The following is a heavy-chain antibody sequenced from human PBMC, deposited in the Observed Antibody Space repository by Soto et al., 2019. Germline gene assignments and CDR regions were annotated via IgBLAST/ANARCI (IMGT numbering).Heavy chain of an antibody. V-gene: IGHV3-48*03. CDR2: ISSSGSTI. CDR3: ARRSGYYYPGYYYYYGMDV. D-gene: IGHD3-22*01. Sequence: GGSLRLSCAASGFTFSSYEMNWVRQAPGKGLEWVSYISSSGSTIYYADSVKGRFTISRDNAKNSLYLQMNSLRAEDTAVYYCARRSGYYYPGYYYYYGMDVWGQGNTVTVSS. CDR1: GFTFSSYE. J-gene: IGHJ6*02.